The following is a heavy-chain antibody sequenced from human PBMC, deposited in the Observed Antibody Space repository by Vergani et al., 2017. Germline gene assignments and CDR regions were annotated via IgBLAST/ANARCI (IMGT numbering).Heavy chain of an antibody. V-gene: IGHV1-69*01. CDR2: IIPIFGTA. Sequence: VQLVQSGAEVKKPGASVKVSCKASGGTFSSYAISWVRQAPGQGLEWMGGIIPIFGTANYAQKLQGRVTITADESTSTAYMELSSLRSEDTAVYYCAGAPMIAARLTHQYSYYYLDVWGKGTTVTVSS. CDR3: AGAPMIAARLTHQYSYYYLDV. D-gene: IGHD6-6*01. J-gene: IGHJ6*03. CDR1: GGTFSSYA.